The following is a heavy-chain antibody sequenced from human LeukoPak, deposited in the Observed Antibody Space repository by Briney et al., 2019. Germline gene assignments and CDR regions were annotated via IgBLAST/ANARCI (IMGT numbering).Heavy chain of an antibody. V-gene: IGHV4-59*01. CDR3: ARSLRTAAISFFSSHRFDY. J-gene: IGHJ4*02. CDR2: IYYSGST. CDR1: GGSISSYY. Sequence: YPSETLSLACTVSGGSISSYYWSWIRQPPGKGLEWIGYIYYSGSTNYNPSLKSRVTISVDTSKNQFSLKLSSVTAADTAVYYCARSLRTAAISFFSSHRFDYWGQGTLVTVSS. D-gene: IGHD2-2*01.